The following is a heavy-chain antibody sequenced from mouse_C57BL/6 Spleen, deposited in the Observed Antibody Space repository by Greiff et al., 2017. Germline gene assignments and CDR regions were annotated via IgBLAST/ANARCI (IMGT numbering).Heavy chain of an antibody. CDR2: IYPGSGST. CDR3: AREDITTVVARYFDV. V-gene: IGHV1-55*01. J-gene: IGHJ1*03. CDR1: GYTFTSYW. D-gene: IGHD1-1*01. Sequence: VQLQQPGAELVKPGASVKMSCKASGYTFTSYWITWVKQRPGQGLEWIGDIYPGSGSTNYNEKFKSKATLTVDTSSSTAYMQLSSLTSEDSAVYYCAREDITTVVARYFDVWGTGTTVTVSS.